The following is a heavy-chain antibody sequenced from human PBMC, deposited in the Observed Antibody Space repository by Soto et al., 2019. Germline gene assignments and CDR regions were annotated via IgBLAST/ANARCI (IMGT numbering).Heavy chain of an antibody. J-gene: IGHJ6*02. CDR1: GGSISSSNW. Sequence: PWETLSLTCAVSGGSISSSNWWRWVRHPPGEGLEWIGEIYHSGSTNYNPSLKSRVTISVDKSKNQFSLKLSSVTAADTAVYYCAGSIAVAGRSVYYYYGMDVWGQGTTVTVSS. CDR3: AGSIAVAGRSVYYYYGMDV. D-gene: IGHD6-19*01. CDR2: IYHSGST. V-gene: IGHV4-4*02.